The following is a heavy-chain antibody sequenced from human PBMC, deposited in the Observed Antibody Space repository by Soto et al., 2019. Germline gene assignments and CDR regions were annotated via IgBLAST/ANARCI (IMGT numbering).Heavy chain of an antibody. CDR3: ARWGYGDYVSYYYYYGMDV. Sequence: QVQLVESGGGVVQPGRSLRLSCAASGFTFSSYAMHWVRQAPGKGLEWVAVISYDGSNKYYADSVKGLFTISRDNSKNTLYLQMNSLRAEDTAVYYCARWGYGDYVSYYYYYGMDVWCQGTTVTVSS. D-gene: IGHD4-17*01. CDR2: ISYDGSNK. J-gene: IGHJ6*02. CDR1: GFTFSSYA. V-gene: IGHV3-30-3*01.